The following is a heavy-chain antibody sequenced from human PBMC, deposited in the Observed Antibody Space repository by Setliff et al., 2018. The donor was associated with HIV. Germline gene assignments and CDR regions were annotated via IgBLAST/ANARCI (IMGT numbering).Heavy chain of an antibody. V-gene: IGHV4-39*01. Sequence: PSETLSLTCTVSGGSISTNSYYWGWIRQSPGKGLEWVGNVHNSGGTNYNPSLKSRVSISVDTSKNQFSLNVNSVTAPDTAVYYCVRHTRDTSLAHYYYYIDVRGKGTTVTVSS. CDR2: VHNSGGT. J-gene: IGHJ6*03. CDR1: GGSISTNSYY. D-gene: IGHD5-18*01. CDR3: VRHTRDTSLAHYYYYIDV.